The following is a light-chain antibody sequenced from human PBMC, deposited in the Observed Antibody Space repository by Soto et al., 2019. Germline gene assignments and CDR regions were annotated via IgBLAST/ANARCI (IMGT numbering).Light chain of an antibody. CDR2: YDS. V-gene: IGLV3-21*04. J-gene: IGLJ3*02. Sequence: SYVLTQPPSVSVAPERTARITCGGNNIGGKSVSWYQQKPGQAPVMVIYYDSDRPSGIPERFSGSNSGNTATLTISRVEAGDEADYYCQVWDSNSDHVVFGGGTKVTVL. CDR1: NIGGKS. CDR3: QVWDSNSDHVV.